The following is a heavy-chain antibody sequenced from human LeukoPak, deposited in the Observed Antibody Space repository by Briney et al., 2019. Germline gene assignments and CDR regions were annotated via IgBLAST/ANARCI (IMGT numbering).Heavy chain of an antibody. CDR1: GYTFTSYY. V-gene: IGHV1-46*01. J-gene: IGHJ4*02. CDR2: INPSGGST. Sequence: ASVTVSCKASGYTFTSYYMHWVRQAPGQGLEWMGIINPSGGSTSYAQKFQGRVTMTRDTSTSTVYMELSSLRSEDTAVYYCAREPYYYDSSGLFDYWGQGTLVTVSS. CDR3: AREPYYYDSSGLFDY. D-gene: IGHD3-22*01.